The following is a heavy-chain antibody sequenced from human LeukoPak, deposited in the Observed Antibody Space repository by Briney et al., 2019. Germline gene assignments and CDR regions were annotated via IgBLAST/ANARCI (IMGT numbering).Heavy chain of an antibody. Sequence: PSETLSLTCTVSGGSISSYYWSWIRQPPGKGLEWIGYIYYSGSTNYNPSLKSRVTISVDTSKNQSSLKLSSVTAADTAVYYCAIIDYGDYGYAFDIWGQGTMVTVSS. CDR3: AIIDYGDYGYAFDI. CDR2: IYYSGST. D-gene: IGHD4-17*01. CDR1: GGSISSYY. V-gene: IGHV4-59*01. J-gene: IGHJ3*02.